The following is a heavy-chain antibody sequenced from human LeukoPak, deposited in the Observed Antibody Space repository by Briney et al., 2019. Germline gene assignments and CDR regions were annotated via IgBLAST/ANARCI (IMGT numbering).Heavy chain of an antibody. CDR1: GYSFTSYW. Sequence: GESLQISCKGSGYSFTSYWIGWVRQAPGKGLEWMGGFDPEDGETIYAQKFQGRVTMTEDTSTDTAYMELSSLRSEDTAVYYCATVHGGDYYDSSGYRTNWFDPWGQGTLVTVSS. CDR3: ATVHGGDYYDSSGYRTNWFDP. D-gene: IGHD3-22*01. V-gene: IGHV1-24*01. CDR2: FDPEDGET. J-gene: IGHJ5*02.